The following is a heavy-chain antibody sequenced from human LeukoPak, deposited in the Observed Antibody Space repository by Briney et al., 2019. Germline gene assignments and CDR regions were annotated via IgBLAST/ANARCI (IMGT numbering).Heavy chain of an antibody. CDR2: INPSGGST. Sequence: ASVKVSRKASGYTFTSYYMHWVRQAPGQGLEWMGIINPSGGSTSYAQKFQGRVTMTRDTSTSTVYMELSSLRSEDTAVYYCARRSYDSSGYNWFDPWGQGTLVTVSS. V-gene: IGHV1-46*01. D-gene: IGHD3-22*01. CDR3: ARRSYDSSGYNWFDP. CDR1: GYTFTSYY. J-gene: IGHJ5*02.